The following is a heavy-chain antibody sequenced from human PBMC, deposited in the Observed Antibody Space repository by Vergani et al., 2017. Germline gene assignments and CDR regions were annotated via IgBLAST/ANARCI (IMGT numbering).Heavy chain of an antibody. CDR3: ARRHCSSTSCYYYYFDY. V-gene: IGHV5-51*01. D-gene: IGHD2-2*01. CDR1: GYSFTSYW. J-gene: IGHJ4*02. Sequence: EVQLVQSGAEVKKPGESLKISCKGSGYSFTSYWIGWVRQMPGKGLEWMGINYPGDSDTRYSPSFQGQVTISADKSISTAYLQWSSLKASDTAMYYCARRHCSSTSCYYYYFDYWGQGTLVTVSS. CDR2: NYPGDSDT.